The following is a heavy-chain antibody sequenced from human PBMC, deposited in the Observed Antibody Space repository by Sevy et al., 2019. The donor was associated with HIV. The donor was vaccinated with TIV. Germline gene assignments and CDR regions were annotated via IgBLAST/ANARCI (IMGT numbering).Heavy chain of an antibody. J-gene: IGHJ3*01. Sequence: GGSLRLSCAASGFTFNTHAMNWVRQAPGKGLEWVSVISGIGSSTYYADSGKGRFTNSGDNSKNALYLQMNSLRADDTAVYYCAKALNLALESMIEVIFRSLKGFDVWGQGTMVTVSS. CDR1: GFTFNTHA. CDR2: ISGIGSST. CDR3: AKALNLALESMIEVIFRSLKGFDV. D-gene: IGHD3-22*01. V-gene: IGHV3-23*01.